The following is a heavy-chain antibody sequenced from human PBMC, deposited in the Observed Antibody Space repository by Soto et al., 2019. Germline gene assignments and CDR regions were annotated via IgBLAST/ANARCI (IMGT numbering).Heavy chain of an antibody. D-gene: IGHD4-17*01. CDR1: GFTFSSYA. CDR2: ISGSGGST. Sequence: GGSLRLSCAASGFTFSSYAMSWVRQAPGKGLECVSAISGSGGSTYYADSVKGRFAISRDNSKNTLYLQMNSLRAEDTAVYYCAKDGTGDYGGQHPYFDYWGQGTLVTVSS. J-gene: IGHJ4*02. V-gene: IGHV3-23*01. CDR3: AKDGTGDYGGQHPYFDY.